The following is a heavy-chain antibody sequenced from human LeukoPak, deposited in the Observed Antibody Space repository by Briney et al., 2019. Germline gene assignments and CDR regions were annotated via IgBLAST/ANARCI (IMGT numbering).Heavy chain of an antibody. CDR1: GFTCSSYS. J-gene: IGHJ3*02. CDR2: ISSSSSYI. Sequence: GGSLRLSCAASGFTCSSYSMNWVRQAPGKGLEWVSSISSSSSYIYYADSVKGRFTISRDNAKNSLYQQMNSLRAEDTAVDYCARDSHGDYEVADRDDAFDIWGQGTMVTVSS. CDR3: ARDSHGDYEVADRDDAFDI. D-gene: IGHD4-17*01. V-gene: IGHV3-21*01.